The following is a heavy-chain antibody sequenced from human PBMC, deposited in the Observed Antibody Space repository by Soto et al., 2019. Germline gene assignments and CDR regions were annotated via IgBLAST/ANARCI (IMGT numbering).Heavy chain of an antibody. CDR3: ARDGDDYGGNSWSH. CDR1: GFTFSSYA. J-gene: IGHJ4*02. V-gene: IGHV3-30-3*01. D-gene: IGHD4-17*01. CDR2: ISYDGSNK. Sequence: QVQLVESGGGVVQPGRSLRLSCAASGFTFSSYAMHWVRKAPGKGLEWVAVISYDGSNKYYADSVKGRFTISRDNSKNTLYLQMNSLRAEDTPVYYCARDGDDYGGNSWSHWGQGTLVTVSS.